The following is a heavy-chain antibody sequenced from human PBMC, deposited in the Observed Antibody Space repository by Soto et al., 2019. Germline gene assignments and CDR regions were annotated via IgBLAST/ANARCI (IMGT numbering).Heavy chain of an antibody. J-gene: IGHJ3*02. CDR2: ISSSSSYI. CDR1: GFTFSSYS. D-gene: IGHD1-26*01. Sequence: EVQLVESGGGLVKPGGSLRLSCAASGFTFSSYSMNWVRQAPGKGLEWVSSISSSSSYIYYADSVKGRFTISRDNAKNSLYLQMNSLRAEDTAVYYCARCVRGSYDYENDAFDIWGQGTMVIVSS. CDR3: ARCVRGSYDYENDAFDI. V-gene: IGHV3-21*01.